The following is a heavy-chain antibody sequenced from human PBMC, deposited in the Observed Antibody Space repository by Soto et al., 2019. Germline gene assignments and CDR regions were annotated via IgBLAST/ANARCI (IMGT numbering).Heavy chain of an antibody. V-gene: IGHV3-30*18. CDR3: AKDPSGWELYYFDY. J-gene: IGHJ4*02. CDR2: ISYDGSNK. CDR1: GFTFSSYG. Sequence: QVQLVESGGGVVQPGRSVRLSCAASGFTFSSYGMHWVRQAPGKGLEWVAVISYDGSNKYYADSVKGRFTISRDNSKNTLYLQMNSLRAEDTAVYYCAKDPSGWELYYFDYWGQGTLVTVSS. D-gene: IGHD1-26*01.